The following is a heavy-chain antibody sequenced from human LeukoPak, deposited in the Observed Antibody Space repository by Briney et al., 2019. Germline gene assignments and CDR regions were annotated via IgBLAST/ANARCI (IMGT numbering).Heavy chain of an antibody. Sequence: GGSLRLSCAASGFTFNNYWMSWVRQAPGKGLEWVANIKQDGSEKSYVDSVKGRFTISRDNAKNSLYLQMNSLRAEDTAVYYCARAAAYQLLFIRNYYMDVWGKGTTVTVSS. CDR2: IKQDGSEK. CDR3: ARAAAYQLLFIRNYYMDV. CDR1: GFTFNNYW. J-gene: IGHJ6*03. D-gene: IGHD2-2*01. V-gene: IGHV3-7*01.